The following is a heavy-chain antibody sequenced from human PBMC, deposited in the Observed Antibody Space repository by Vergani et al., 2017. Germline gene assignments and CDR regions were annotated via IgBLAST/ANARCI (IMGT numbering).Heavy chain of an antibody. J-gene: IGHJ5*02. CDR2: IYYSGST. CDR1: GGSISSYY. V-gene: IGHV4-59*01. D-gene: IGHD2-2*02. Sequence: QVQLQESGPGLVKPSETLSLTCTVSGGSISSYYWSWIRQPQGKGLEWIGYIYYSGSTNYNPSLKSRVTISVDTSKNQFSLKLSSVTAADTAGYYCARGILCSSTSFYTDWFDPWGQGTLVTVSS. CDR3: ARGILCSSTSFYTDWFDP.